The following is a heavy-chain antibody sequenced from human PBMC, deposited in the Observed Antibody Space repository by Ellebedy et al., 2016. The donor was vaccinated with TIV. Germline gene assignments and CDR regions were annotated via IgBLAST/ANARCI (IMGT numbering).Heavy chain of an antibody. CDR3: ARTYYDILTGYLSPRYYYYMDV. V-gene: IGHV3-11*01. CDR2: ISSSGSTI. Sequence: GESLKISXAASGFTFSSYWMSWIRQAPGKGLEWVSYISSSGSTIYYADSVKGRFTISRDNAKNSLYLQMNSLRAEDTAVYYCARTYYDILTGYLSPRYYYYMDVWGKGTTVTVSS. J-gene: IGHJ6*03. D-gene: IGHD3-9*01. CDR1: GFTFSSYW.